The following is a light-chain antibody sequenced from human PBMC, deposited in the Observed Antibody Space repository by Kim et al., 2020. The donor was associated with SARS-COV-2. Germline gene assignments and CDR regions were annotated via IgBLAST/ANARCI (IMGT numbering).Light chain of an antibody. V-gene: IGKV3-15*01. CDR3: QQYKNWPMYT. Sequence: VSPGERATRSCRASQSVSSNFAWYQQKHGEAPRILIYDASTRATGIPARLSSSGAGTEFTLTISSLQSEDFAVYCCQQYKNWPMYTFGQGTKLEI. CDR2: DAS. CDR1: QSVSSN. J-gene: IGKJ2*01.